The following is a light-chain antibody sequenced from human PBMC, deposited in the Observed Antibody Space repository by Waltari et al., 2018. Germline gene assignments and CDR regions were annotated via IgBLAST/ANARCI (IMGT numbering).Light chain of an antibody. Sequence: QSALTQPRSVSGSPGQSVTMSCTGTTSDVGGYNYVSWYQQHAGKVPKLMIYDVTKRPSGGPDCFSGSKSGNTASLTIFGLQAEDEADYYCCSYSGTYPFVVFGGGTKLTVL. CDR2: DVT. CDR3: CSYSGTYPFVV. V-gene: IGLV2-11*01. J-gene: IGLJ2*01. CDR1: TSDVGGYNY.